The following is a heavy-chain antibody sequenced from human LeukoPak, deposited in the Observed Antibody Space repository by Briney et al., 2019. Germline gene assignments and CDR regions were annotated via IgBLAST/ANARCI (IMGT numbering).Heavy chain of an antibody. CDR1: GGSISSYY. Sequence: ETSETLSLTCTVSGGSISSYYWSWVRQPPGKVLEWIGYINNAGGTKYSAALESRVTMSADSAKNQVSLKLSSVTPADTAVYYCARDGTGFLHLAFWGQGILVTVSS. D-gene: IGHD1-1*01. CDR2: INNAGGT. CDR3: ARDGTGFLHLAF. V-gene: IGHV4-59*13. J-gene: IGHJ4*02.